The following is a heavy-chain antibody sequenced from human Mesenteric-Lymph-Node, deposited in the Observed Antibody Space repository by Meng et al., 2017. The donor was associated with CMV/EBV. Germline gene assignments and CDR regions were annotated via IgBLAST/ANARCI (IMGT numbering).Heavy chain of an antibody. J-gene: IGHJ4*02. CDR3: ARDGDYYDSSGYNPFDY. CDR2: IYYSGST. Sequence: QLQLQESGPGLVEPSETLSLTCTVPGGSISSSSYYWGWIRQPPGKGLAWIGSIYYSGSTYYNPSLKSRVTISVDTSKNQFSLKLSSVTAADTAVYYCARDGDYYDSSGYNPFDYWGQGTLVTVSS. CDR1: GGSISSSSYY. D-gene: IGHD3-22*01. V-gene: IGHV4-39*07.